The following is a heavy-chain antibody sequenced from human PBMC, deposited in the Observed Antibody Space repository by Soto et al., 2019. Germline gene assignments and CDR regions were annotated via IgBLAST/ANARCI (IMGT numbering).Heavy chain of an antibody. CDR2: ISSSGSTI. J-gene: IGHJ3*02. V-gene: IGHV3-48*04. Sequence: EVQLVESGGDLVQPGGSLRLSCAASRFTFSDYSMNWVRQAPGKGLEWVSYISSSGSTIYYADSVKGRFTISRDNAKNSLYLQMNSLRAEDTAVYYCARWITIFGVVNDAFDIWGQGTMVTVSS. CDR3: ARWITIFGVVNDAFDI. CDR1: RFTFSDYS. D-gene: IGHD3-3*01.